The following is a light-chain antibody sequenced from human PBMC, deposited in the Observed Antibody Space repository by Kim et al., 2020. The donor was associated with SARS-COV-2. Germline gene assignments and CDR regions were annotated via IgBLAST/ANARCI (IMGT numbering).Light chain of an antibody. CDR2: GAS. J-gene: IGKJ1*01. CDR3: QQTWT. Sequence: DFQMTQSPSSLSASVGDRVTITCRASRNIDTYLNWYQQKLGKAPKLLIFGASNLQSGVPSRFSGSGYGTDFTLTINSLQPEDFASYYCQQTWTFGQGTKVDI. V-gene: IGKV1-39*01. CDR1: RNIDTY.